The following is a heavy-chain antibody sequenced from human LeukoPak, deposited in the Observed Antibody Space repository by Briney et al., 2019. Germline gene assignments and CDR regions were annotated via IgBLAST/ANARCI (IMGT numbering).Heavy chain of an antibody. CDR2: IKEDGSEK. CDR3: ARRTCSSGWYYFDY. V-gene: IGHV3-7*01. J-gene: IGHJ4*02. Sequence: GGSLRLSCAASGFIFSRYWMSWVRQAPGKGLEWVANIKEDGSEKYYVDSVKGRFTISRDNAKNSLYVQMNSLRAEDTAVYYCARRTCSSGWYYFDYWGQGTLVTVSS. CDR1: GFIFSRYW. D-gene: IGHD6-19*01.